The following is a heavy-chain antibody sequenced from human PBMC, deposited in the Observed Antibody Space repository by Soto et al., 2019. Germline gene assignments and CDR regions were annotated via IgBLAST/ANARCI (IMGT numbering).Heavy chain of an antibody. CDR1: GFTVSSSY. CDR2: IYSGGNT. J-gene: IGHJ6*02. Sequence: EVQLVESGGGLIQPGGSLRLSCAASGFTVSSSYMSWVRQAPGKGLEWVSVIYSGGNTYFADSVKGRFTISRDNSKNTLYLQMNSLVAEYTALYYCARSSWRMDVWGQGTTDTVS. V-gene: IGHV3-53*01. CDR3: ARSSWRMDV. D-gene: IGHD3-10*01.